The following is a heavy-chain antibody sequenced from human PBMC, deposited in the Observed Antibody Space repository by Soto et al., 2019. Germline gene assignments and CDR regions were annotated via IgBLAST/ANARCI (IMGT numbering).Heavy chain of an antibody. CDR2: IYYSGST. CDR3: ARRLGYCSSTSCSPDNWFDP. CDR1: GGSISSSSYY. D-gene: IGHD2-2*01. Sequence: SETLSLTCPFSGGSISSSSYYWGWIRQPPGKGLEWIGSIYYSGSTYYNPSLKSRVTISVDTSKNQFSLKLSSVTAADTAVYYCARRLGYCSSTSCSPDNWFDPWGQGTLVTVSS. J-gene: IGHJ5*02. V-gene: IGHV4-39*01.